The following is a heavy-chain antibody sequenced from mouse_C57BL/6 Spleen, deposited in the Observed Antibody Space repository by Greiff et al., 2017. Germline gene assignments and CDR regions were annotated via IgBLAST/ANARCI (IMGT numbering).Heavy chain of an antibody. Sequence: EVQVVESGAELVKPGASVKLSCTASGFNIKDYYMHWVKQRTEQGLEWIGRIDPEDGETKYAPKFQGKATITADTSSNTAYLQLSSLTSEDTAVYYCARASSVVEDYFDYWGQGTTLTVSS. CDR2: IDPEDGET. CDR1: GFNIKDYY. J-gene: IGHJ2*01. D-gene: IGHD1-1*01. CDR3: ARASSVVEDYFDY. V-gene: IGHV14-2*01.